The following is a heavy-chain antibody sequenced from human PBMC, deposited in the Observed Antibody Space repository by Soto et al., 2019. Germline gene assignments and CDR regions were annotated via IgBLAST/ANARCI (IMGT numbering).Heavy chain of an antibody. V-gene: IGHV3-7*05. Sequence: GGSLRLSCAASGFTFSSYWMSWVRQAPGKGLEWVANIKQDGSEKYYVDSVKGRFTISRDNAKNSLYLQMNSLRAEDTAVYYCARAPAFLEYSGSYYFDYWGQGTLVTVSS. D-gene: IGHD1-26*01. CDR3: ARAPAFLEYSGSYYFDY. J-gene: IGHJ4*02. CDR2: IKQDGSEK. CDR1: GFTFSSYW.